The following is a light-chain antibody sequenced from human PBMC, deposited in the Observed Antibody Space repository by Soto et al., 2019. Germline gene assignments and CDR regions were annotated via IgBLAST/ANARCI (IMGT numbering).Light chain of an antibody. J-gene: IGLJ2*01. CDR2: SNN. CDR3: AAWDSSLNAHLL. CDR1: SSNIGSNP. Sequence: QSVLTQPPSASGTPGQRVTISCSGSSSNIGSNPVNWYQQLPGTAPKLLIYSNNQRPSGVPDRFSGSKSGTSASLAISALQSEDEAEYYCAAWDSSLNAHLLFGGGTQLTVL. V-gene: IGLV1-44*01.